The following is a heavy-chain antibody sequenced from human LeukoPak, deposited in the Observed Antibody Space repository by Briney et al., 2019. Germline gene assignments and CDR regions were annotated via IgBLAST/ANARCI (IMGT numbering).Heavy chain of an antibody. CDR3: AKVARNGSSPYFEH. CDR2: ISWNGAAT. J-gene: IGHJ1*01. D-gene: IGHD3-9*01. CDR1: GFTLDDNS. V-gene: IGHV3-43*01. Sequence: GGSLRLSCAASGFTLDDNSIYWVRQPPGKGLEWVSLISWNGAATYYADSVRGRFTVSRDNSRKSTFMEMNSLITEDSAMYYCAKVARNGSSPYFEHWGQGTLVTVSS.